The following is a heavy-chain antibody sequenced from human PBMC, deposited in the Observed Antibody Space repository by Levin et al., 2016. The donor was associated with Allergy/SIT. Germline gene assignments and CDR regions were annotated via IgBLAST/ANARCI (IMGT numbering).Heavy chain of an antibody. D-gene: IGHD3-22*01. Sequence: SETLSLTCVVSGGSISGHYWSWIRQPPGKRLEWIGYTFDSGSTNYNPSLESRVTISVDTSKNRFSLNLASVTAADTAVYFCARGVYKYEISGYYGLGAFDVWGQGTPVTVSS. CDR3: ARGVYKYEISGYYGLGAFDV. CDR2: TFDSGST. J-gene: IGHJ3*01. V-gene: IGHV4-4*09. CDR1: GGSISGHY.